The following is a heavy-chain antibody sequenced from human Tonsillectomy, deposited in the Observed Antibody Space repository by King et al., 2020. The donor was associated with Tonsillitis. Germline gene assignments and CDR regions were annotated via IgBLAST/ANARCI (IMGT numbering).Heavy chain of an antibody. J-gene: IGHJ5*02. D-gene: IGHD4-17*01. CDR3: ARLADYGDYGGWFDP. Sequence: QLQESGPGLVKPSETLSLTCTVSGGSISSSSYYWGWIRQPPGKGLEWIGSIYYSGSTYYNPSLKSRVTISVDTSKNQFSLKLSSVTAADTAVYYCARLADYGDYGGWFDPWGQGTLVTVSS. CDR1: GGSISSSSYY. V-gene: IGHV4-39*07. CDR2: IYYSGST.